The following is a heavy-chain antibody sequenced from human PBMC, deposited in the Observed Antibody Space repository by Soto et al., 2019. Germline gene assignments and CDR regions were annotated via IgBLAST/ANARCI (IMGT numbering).Heavy chain of an antibody. CDR3: TRPMRTATGGDF. CDR1: GFTFSNFW. CDR2: INPDGDTA. D-gene: IGHD7-27*01. J-gene: IGHJ4*02. V-gene: IGHV3-74*01. Sequence: EAHLVQSGGGLVQPGGSLRLSCAASGFTFSNFWMHWVRQAPGKGLVWVSHINPDGDTATYVDSVEGRFTISRDNIKNMVYLQINSLRVEDTAVYYCTRPMRTATGGDFWGQGTLVTVSS.